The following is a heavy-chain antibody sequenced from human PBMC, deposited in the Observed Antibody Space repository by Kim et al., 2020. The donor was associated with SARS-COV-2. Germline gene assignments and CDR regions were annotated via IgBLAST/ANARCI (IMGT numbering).Heavy chain of an antibody. CDR3: AKLGIAAAGTGGYYFDY. D-gene: IGHD6-13*01. CDR1: GFTFSSYA. CDR2: ISGSGGST. J-gene: IGHJ4*02. Sequence: GGSLRLSCAASGFTFSSYAMSWVRQAPGKGLEWVSAISGSGGSTYYADSVKGRFTISRDNSKNTLYLQMNSLRAEDTAVYYCAKLGIAAAGTGGYYFDYWGQGTLVTVSS. V-gene: IGHV3-23*01.